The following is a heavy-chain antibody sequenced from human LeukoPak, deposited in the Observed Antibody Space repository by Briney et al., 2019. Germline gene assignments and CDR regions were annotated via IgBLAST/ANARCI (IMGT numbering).Heavy chain of an antibody. J-gene: IGHJ3*02. D-gene: IGHD6-6*01. CDR1: GGSITSGGYY. CDR2: IYYSGST. V-gene: IGHV4-31*03. CDR3: AREYSSSSGKTFDI. Sequence: SETLSLTCTVSGGSITSGGYYWSWIRQHPGKGLEWIGYIYYSGSTYYNPSLKSRVTISVDTSKNQFSLKLSSVTAADTAVYYCAREYSSSSGKTFDIWGQGTMVTVSS.